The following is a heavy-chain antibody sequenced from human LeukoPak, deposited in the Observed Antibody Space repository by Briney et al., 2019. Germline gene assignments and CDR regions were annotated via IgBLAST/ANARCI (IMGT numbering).Heavy chain of an antibody. V-gene: IGHV4-59*02. CDR2: IYYGGST. CDR3: ARNGGSRLFYYYMDI. Sequence: PSETLSLTCSISGGSVGDFYWSWIRQSPGKGLEWIGYIYYGGSTTYSPSLKSRVSISRDTSRNHLSLKLTSVTAADTAVYYCARNGGSRLFYYYMDIWGEGTTVSVPS. CDR1: GGSVGDFY. D-gene: IGHD3-16*01. J-gene: IGHJ6*03.